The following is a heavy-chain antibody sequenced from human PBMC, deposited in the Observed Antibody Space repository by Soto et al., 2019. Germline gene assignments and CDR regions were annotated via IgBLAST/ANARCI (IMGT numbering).Heavy chain of an antibody. CDR3: ARGGGDGPTYGY. J-gene: IGHJ4*02. D-gene: IGHD3-10*01. Sequence: SETLSLTCAVYGGSFSGYYWSWIRQPPGKGLEWIGEINHSGSTNYNPSLKSRVTISVDTSKNQFSLKLSSVTAADTAVYYCARGGGDGPTYGYWGEGTLVTVSS. V-gene: IGHV4-34*01. CDR2: INHSGST. CDR1: GGSFSGYY.